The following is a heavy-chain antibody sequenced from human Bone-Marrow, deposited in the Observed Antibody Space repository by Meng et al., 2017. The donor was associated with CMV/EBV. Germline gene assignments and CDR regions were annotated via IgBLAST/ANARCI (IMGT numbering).Heavy chain of an antibody. Sequence: LSLTCAASGFTFSSYGMHWVRQAPGKGLEWVAFIRYDGSNKYYADSVKGRFTISRDNSKNTLYLQMNSLRAEDTAVYYCAKILFGYDFWSGYQNSNDAFDIWGQGTMVTVSS. V-gene: IGHV3-30*02. CDR2: IRYDGSNK. CDR1: GFTFSSYG. CDR3: AKILFGYDFWSGYQNSNDAFDI. D-gene: IGHD3-3*01. J-gene: IGHJ3*02.